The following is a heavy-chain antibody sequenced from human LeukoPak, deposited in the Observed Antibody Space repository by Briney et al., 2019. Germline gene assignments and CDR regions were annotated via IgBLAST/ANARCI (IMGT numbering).Heavy chain of an antibody. D-gene: IGHD5-24*01. CDR1: GGSISSYY. CDR3: ARDQRWLRGMDV. V-gene: IGHV4-59*01. J-gene: IGHJ6*02. CDR2: IHYSGST. Sequence: ASETLSLTCTVSGGSISSYYWNWIRQPPGKGLEWIGYIHYSGSTNYIPSLKSRVTISVDTSKNQFSLKLSSVTAADTAAYYCARDQRWLRGMDVWGQGTTVTVSS.